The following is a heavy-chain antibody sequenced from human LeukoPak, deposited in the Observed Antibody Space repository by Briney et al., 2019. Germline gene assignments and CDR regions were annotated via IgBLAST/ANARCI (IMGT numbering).Heavy chain of an antibody. V-gene: IGHV4-38-2*02. CDR3: ARDSGYGGYPHYYFDY. J-gene: IGHJ4*02. CDR1: GYSIRSGYY. D-gene: IGHD5-12*01. CDR2: INHSGST. Sequence: KPSETLSLTCTVSGYSIRSGYYWSWIRQPPGKGLEWIGEINHSGSTNYNPSLKSRVTISVDTSKNQFSLKLSSVTAADTAVYYCARDSGYGGYPHYYFDYWGQGTLVTVSS.